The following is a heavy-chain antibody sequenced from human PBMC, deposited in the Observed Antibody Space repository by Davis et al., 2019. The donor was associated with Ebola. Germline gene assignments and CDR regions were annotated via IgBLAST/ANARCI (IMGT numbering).Heavy chain of an antibody. J-gene: IGHJ4*02. D-gene: IGHD2-15*01. CDR1: GFTFSSYS. V-gene: IGHV3-48*02. CDR2: ISSSSSTI. Sequence: GESLKISCAASGFTFSSYSMNWVRQAPGKGLEWVSSISSSSSTIYYADSVKGRFTISRDNAKNSLYLQMNSLRDEDTAVYYCASLYCNGGGCSTPSYFDYWGQGTLVTVSS. CDR3: ASLYCNGGGCSTPSYFDY.